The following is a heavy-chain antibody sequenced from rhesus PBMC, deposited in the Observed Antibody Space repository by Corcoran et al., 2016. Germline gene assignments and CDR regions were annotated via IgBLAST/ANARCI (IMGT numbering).Heavy chain of an antibody. J-gene: IGHJ4*01. D-gene: IGHD4-11*01. CDR2: IYGSSTST. Sequence: QVQLQESGPGVVKPSETLSLTCAVSGGSISDSYWWSWIRQPPGKGLEGIGYIYGSSTSTNYNPSLKSRVTISKDTSKNQFSLKLNSVTAADTAVYYCARGAYHWGQGVLVTVSS. CDR1: GGSISDSYW. CDR3: ARGAYH. V-gene: IGHV4S10*01.